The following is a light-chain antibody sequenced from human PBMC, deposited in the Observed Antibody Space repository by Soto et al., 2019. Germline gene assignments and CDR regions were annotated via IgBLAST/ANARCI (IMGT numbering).Light chain of an antibody. V-gene: IGKV1-6*01. CDR3: LQDYKYPRT. CDR2: AAS. Sequence: AIQMTQSPSSLSASVGDRVTITCRASQGIRNDLGWYQQKPGKAPKLLIYAASSLPSGVPSRFSGSGSGTDFTLTISSLQHEDFATYYCLQDYKYPRTFGQGTKVEIK. J-gene: IGKJ1*01. CDR1: QGIRND.